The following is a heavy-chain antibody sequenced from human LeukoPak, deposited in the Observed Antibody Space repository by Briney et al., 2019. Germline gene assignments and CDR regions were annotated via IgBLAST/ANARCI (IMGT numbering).Heavy chain of an antibody. CDR1: GGTFSSYA. CDR2: IIPIFGTA. V-gene: IGHV1-69*13. D-gene: IGHD6-19*01. CDR3: ARAAVAGTSSLPDY. J-gene: IGHJ4*02. Sequence: ASVKVSCKASGGTFSSYAISWVRQAPGQGLEWMGGIIPIFGTANYAQKFQGRVTITADESTSTAYMEQSSLRSEDTAVYYCARAAVAGTSSLPDYWGQGTLVTVSS.